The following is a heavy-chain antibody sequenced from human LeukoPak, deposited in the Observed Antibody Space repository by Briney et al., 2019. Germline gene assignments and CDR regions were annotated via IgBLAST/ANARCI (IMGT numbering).Heavy chain of an antibody. Sequence: ASVKDSCKASGYTFTSYYMHWVRQAPGQGLEWMGWINPNSGGTNYAQKFQGRVTMTRDTSISTAYMELSRLRSDDTAVYYCARVGGATIDYYFDYWGRGTLVTVSS. CDR3: ARVGGATIDYYFDY. CDR2: INPNSGGT. V-gene: IGHV1-2*02. J-gene: IGHJ4*02. CDR1: GYTFTSYY. D-gene: IGHD1-26*01.